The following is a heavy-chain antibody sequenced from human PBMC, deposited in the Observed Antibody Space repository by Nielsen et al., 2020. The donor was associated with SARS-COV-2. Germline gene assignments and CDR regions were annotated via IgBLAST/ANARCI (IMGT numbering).Heavy chain of an antibody. D-gene: IGHD2-15*01. J-gene: IGHJ6*02. CDR2: IKQDGSEK. CDR3: ARDLGCSGGSCYNLAEYYYGMDV. V-gene: IGHV3-7*01. Sequence: GGSLRLSCAASGFTFSSYWMSWVRQAPGKGLEWVANIKQDGSEKYYVDSVKGRFTISRDNAKNSLYLQMNSLRAEDTAVYYCARDLGCSGGSCYNLAEYYYGMDVWGQGTTVTVSS. CDR1: GFTFSSYW.